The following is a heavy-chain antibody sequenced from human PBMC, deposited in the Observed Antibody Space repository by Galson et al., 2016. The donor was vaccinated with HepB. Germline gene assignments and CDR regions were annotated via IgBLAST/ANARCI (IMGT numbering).Heavy chain of an antibody. CDR1: RYTFTDYY. CDR2: INPNSGGT. V-gene: IGHV1-2*02. D-gene: IGHD2/OR15-2a*01. J-gene: IGHJ5*02. CDR3: ARSTSKPNWFDP. Sequence: SVKVSCKASRYTFTDYYIHWVRQAPGQGLQWMGWINPNSGGTNYAQKFQGRVTMTRDTSISTAYMEMRRLRPDDTALYYCARSTSKPNWFDPWGQGTLVTVSS.